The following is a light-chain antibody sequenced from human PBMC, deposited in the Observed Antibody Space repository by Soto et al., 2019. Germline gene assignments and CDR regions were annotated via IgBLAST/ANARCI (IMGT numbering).Light chain of an antibody. V-gene: IGLV2-23*01. J-gene: IGLJ2*01. CDR2: EGS. CDR3: CSYAGSSTP. Sequence: QSALTQPASVSGSPGQSITISCTGTSSDVGSSNLVSWYQQHPGKAPKLMIYEGSKRPSGVSNRFSGSKSGNTASLTISGLQAEDEADYYCCSYAGSSTPFGGGTKLTVL. CDR1: SSDVGSSNL.